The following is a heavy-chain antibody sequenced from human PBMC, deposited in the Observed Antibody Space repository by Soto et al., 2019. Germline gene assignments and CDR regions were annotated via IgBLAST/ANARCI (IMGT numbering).Heavy chain of an antibody. J-gene: IGHJ6*02. D-gene: IGHD2-8*01. CDR3: ARDGSVNGGYYYYGMDV. CDR2: ISSSGSTI. Sequence: GGSLRLSCAASGFTFSSYEMNWVRQASGKGLEWVSYISSSGSTIYYADSVKGRFTISRDNAKNSLYLQMNGLRAEDTAVYYCARDGSVNGGYYYYGMDVWGQGTTVTVSS. V-gene: IGHV3-48*03. CDR1: GFTFSSYE.